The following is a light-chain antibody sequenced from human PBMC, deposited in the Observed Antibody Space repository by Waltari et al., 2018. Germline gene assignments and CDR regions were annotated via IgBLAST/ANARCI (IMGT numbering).Light chain of an antibody. Sequence: QSALTQPASVSGSPGQSITISCTGTSSDIGAYNFVSWYQQPPGKAPKLMIDGVSNRPSGVSTRFPASKSGNTASLTISGLQAEDEADYHCSSYSRSHTYVFGAGTKVTVL. CDR2: GVS. CDR3: SSYSRSHTYV. J-gene: IGLJ1*01. CDR1: SSDIGAYNF. V-gene: IGLV2-14*01.